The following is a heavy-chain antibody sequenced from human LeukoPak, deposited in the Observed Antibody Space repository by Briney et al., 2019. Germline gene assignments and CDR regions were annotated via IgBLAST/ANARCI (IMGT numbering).Heavy chain of an antibody. Sequence: GGSLRLSCAASGFTFSSYEMNWVRQAPGKGLEWVSYISSSGSTVYYADSVKGRFTISRDNAKNSLYLQMNSLRAEDTAVYYCAELGITMIGGVWGKGTTVTISS. V-gene: IGHV3-48*03. CDR3: AELGITMIGGV. CDR1: GFTFSSYE. D-gene: IGHD3-10*02. J-gene: IGHJ6*04. CDR2: ISSSGSTV.